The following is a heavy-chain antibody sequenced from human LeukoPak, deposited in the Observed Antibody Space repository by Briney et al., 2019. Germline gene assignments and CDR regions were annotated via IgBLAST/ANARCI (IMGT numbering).Heavy chain of an antibody. J-gene: IGHJ4*02. V-gene: IGHV4-30-2*01. D-gene: IGHD4-17*01. Sequence: SETLSLTCTVSGGSISSGGYYWSWIRQPPGKGLEWIGYIYHSGSTYYNPSLKSRVTISVDTSKNQFSLKLSSVTAADTAVYYCARDGDGDPPGYWGQGTLVTVSS. CDR1: GGSISSGGYY. CDR2: IYHSGST. CDR3: ARDGDGDPPGY.